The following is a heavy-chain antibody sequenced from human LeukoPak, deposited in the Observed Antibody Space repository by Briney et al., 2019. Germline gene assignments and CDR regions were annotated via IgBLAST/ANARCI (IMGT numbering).Heavy chain of an antibody. Sequence: SETLSLTCTVSGGSVRSGTYYWGWIRHHPGKGLEWIGNIYDSGSTYYNPSLKSRVTISVDTSKNQFSLKLSSVTAADTAVYYCARGGGLSSSWYEWGQGTLVTVSS. J-gene: IGHJ4*02. CDR3: ARGGGLSSSWYE. CDR2: IYDSGST. D-gene: IGHD6-13*01. CDR1: GGSVRSGTYY. V-gene: IGHV4-31*03.